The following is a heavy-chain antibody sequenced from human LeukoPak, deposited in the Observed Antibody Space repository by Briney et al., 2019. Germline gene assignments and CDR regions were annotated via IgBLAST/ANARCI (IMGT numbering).Heavy chain of an antibody. Sequence: ASVRVSCKASGYTFASYGVSWLRQAPGQGLEWLGWISAYSTNTHYAQSLQGGVTMTADTLTNTAYMHLRSLRSDDTAMYYCARDLAHDYYDSSYAAFDMWGQGTMVTVSS. D-gene: IGHD3-22*01. V-gene: IGHV1-18*01. CDR3: ARDLAHDYYDSSYAAFDM. CDR1: GYTFASYG. J-gene: IGHJ3*02. CDR2: ISAYSTNT.